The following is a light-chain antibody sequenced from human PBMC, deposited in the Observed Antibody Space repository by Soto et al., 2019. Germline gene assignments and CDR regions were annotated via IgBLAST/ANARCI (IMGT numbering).Light chain of an antibody. CDR2: AAS. V-gene: IGKV1-9*01. CDR3: QQLSTYPRT. J-gene: IGKJ1*01. CDR1: QGISHF. Sequence: IQLTQSPSSLSASVGDRVTIACRASQGISHFLAWYQQKPGKAPNLLIYAASTLQSGVPSRFSGSGSGTDFTLTISSLQPEDFATYYCQQLSTYPRTFGQGTKVDIK.